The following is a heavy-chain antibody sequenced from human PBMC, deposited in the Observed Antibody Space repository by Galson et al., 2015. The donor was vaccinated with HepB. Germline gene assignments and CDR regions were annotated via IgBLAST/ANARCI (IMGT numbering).Heavy chain of an antibody. V-gene: IGHV1-69*10. CDR3: ARDGETYYYDS. CDR2: IIPVLRTP. CDR1: EGTFTSYA. J-gene: IGHJ4*02. D-gene: IGHD3-10*01. Sequence: SVKVSCEASEGTFTSYAITWVRQAPGEGLEWIGVIIPVLRTPTYAQKLQGRVTITADKSTRTSYMELSSLTSEYTAVYYCARDGETYYYDSWGQGTLVTVSS.